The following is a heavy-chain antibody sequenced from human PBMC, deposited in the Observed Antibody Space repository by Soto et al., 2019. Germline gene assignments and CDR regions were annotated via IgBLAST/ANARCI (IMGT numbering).Heavy chain of an antibody. V-gene: IGHV5-10-1*01. D-gene: IGHD2-15*01. CDR3: ARFSSSVVSNYYYYGMDV. Sequence: GESLKISCKGSRYSFTSYWISWVRQMPGKVLEWMGRIDPSDSYTNYSPSFQGHVTISADKSISTAYLQWSSLKASDTAMYYCARFSSSVVSNYYYYGMDVWGQGTTVTVSS. J-gene: IGHJ6*02. CDR1: RYSFTSYW. CDR2: IDPSDSYT.